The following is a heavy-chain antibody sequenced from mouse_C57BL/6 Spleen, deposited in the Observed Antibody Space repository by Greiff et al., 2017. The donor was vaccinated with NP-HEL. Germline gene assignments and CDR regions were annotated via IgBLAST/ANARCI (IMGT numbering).Heavy chain of an antibody. V-gene: IGHV6-3*01. CDR1: GFTFSNYW. D-gene: IGHD3-1*01. Sequence: EVKVEESGGGLVQPGGSMKLSCVASGFTFSNYWVNWVRQSPEKGLEWVAQIRLKSDNYATHYAESVKGRFTISRDDSKSSVYLQMNNLRAEDTGIYYCTGGYAYWGQGTPLTVSS. CDR3: TGGYAY. CDR2: IRLKSDNYAT. J-gene: IGHJ2*01.